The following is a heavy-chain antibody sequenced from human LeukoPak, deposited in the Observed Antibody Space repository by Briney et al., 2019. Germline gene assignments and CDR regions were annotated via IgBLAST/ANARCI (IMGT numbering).Heavy chain of an antibody. V-gene: IGHV3-23*01. J-gene: IGHJ5*02. D-gene: IGHD6-19*01. CDR3: ARCTIGDGSGWRTWFAP. CDR1: GFTFSSHT. Sequence: PGGSLRLSCAASGFTFSSHTMNWVRQAPGKGLQWVSSIRGGGAPVYADSVKGRFTISRDDFKSTVFLQMDSLRPEDTAVYYCARCTIGDGSGWRTWFAPWGQGTLVTVSS. CDR2: IRGGGAP.